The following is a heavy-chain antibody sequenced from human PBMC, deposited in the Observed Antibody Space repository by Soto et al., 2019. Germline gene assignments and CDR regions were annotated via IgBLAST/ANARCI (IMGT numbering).Heavy chain of an antibody. CDR1: GGSISSGGYY. CDR2: IYYSGST. V-gene: IGHV4-31*03. J-gene: IGHJ6*02. Sequence: SETLSLTCTVSGGSISSGGYYWSWIRQHPGKGLEWIGYIYYSGSTYYNPSLKSRVTISVDTSKNQFSLKLSSVTAADTAVYYCARDPSTVTTSLGGMDVWGQGTTVTVS. D-gene: IGHD4-17*01. CDR3: ARDPSTVTTSLGGMDV.